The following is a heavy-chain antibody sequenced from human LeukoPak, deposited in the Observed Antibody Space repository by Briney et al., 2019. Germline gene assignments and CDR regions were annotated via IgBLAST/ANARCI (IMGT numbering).Heavy chain of an antibody. CDR2: INPNSGGT. CDR1: GYTFTGYY. V-gene: IGHV1-2*02. D-gene: IGHD6-13*01. CDR3: ARGGYSSPFDY. J-gene: IGHJ4*02. Sequence: ASVKVSCKASGYTFTGYYMHWVRQAPGQGLEWMGWINPNSGGTNYAQKFQGRVTMTRDMSTSTVYMELSSLRSEDTAVYYCARGGYSSPFDYWGQGTLVTVSS.